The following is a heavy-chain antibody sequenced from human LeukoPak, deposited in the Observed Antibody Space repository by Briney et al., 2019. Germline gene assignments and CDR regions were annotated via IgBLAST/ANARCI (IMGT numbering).Heavy chain of an antibody. D-gene: IGHD3-9*01. CDR1: GYTLTELS. Sequence: ASVKVSCKVSGYTLTELSMHWVRQAPGKGLEWMGGFDPEDGKAIYAQKFQGRVTMTEDTSTDTAYMEPSSLRSEDTAVYYCTTNRDILTGSMFLNPGKMSKWGQGTLVTVSS. CDR3: TTNRDILTGSMFLNPGKMSK. J-gene: IGHJ4*02. V-gene: IGHV1-24*01. CDR2: FDPEDGKA.